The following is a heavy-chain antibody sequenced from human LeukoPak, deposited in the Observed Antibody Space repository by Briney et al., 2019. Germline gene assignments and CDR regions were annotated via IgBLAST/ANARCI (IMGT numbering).Heavy chain of an antibody. D-gene: IGHD3-16*01. J-gene: IGHJ5*02. V-gene: IGHV4-39*07. CDR1: GGSISSSSYY. CDR3: ARGRGWFDP. Sequence: SETLSLTCTVSGGSISSSSYYWGWLRQPPGTGLEWIGTIYYSGSTSYNPSLKSRVTISVDTSKNQFSLKLSSVTAADTAVYYCARGRGWFDPWGQGTLVTVSS. CDR2: IYYSGST.